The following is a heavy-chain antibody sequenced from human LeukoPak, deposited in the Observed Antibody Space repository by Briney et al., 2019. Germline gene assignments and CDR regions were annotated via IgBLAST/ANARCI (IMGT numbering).Heavy chain of an antibody. V-gene: IGHV3-7*03. CDR1: GFTFSSYS. Sequence: GGSLRLSCAASGFTFSSYSMNWVRQAPGRGLEWVANINPGGSEKYYGDSVKGRFTISRDNAKNSLYLQMNSLRAEDTAVYYCARDGVAAGIYFDYWGQGTLVTVSS. CDR3: ARDGVAAGIYFDY. J-gene: IGHJ4*02. D-gene: IGHD2-15*01. CDR2: INPGGSEK.